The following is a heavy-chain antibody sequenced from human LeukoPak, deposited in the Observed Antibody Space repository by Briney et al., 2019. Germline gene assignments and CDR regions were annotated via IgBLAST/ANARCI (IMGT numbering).Heavy chain of an antibody. Sequence: PSGTLSLTRTVSGTSISSYYWSWIRQPPGKGLEWIGYVYYTGTTNYNPSLKSRITMSVDTSKNQISLKLTSVTAADTAVYYCVRGSGWYDYWGQVTLVVVSS. CDR1: GTSISSYY. J-gene: IGHJ4*02. D-gene: IGHD6-19*01. CDR2: VYYTGTT. V-gene: IGHV4-59*01. CDR3: VRGSGWYDY.